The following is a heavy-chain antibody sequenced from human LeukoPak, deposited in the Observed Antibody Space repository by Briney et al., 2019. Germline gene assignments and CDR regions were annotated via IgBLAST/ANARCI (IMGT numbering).Heavy chain of an antibody. V-gene: IGHV4-59*01. D-gene: IGHD2/OR15-2a*01. CDR3: ARDGLLNRWFDP. Sequence: PSETLSLTCTVSGGSITNYYWSWIRQPPGKGLEWIGYFYYSGSTKYNPSLKSRVTISVDTSNNQFSLKLNSVTAADTAVYYCARDGLLNRWFDPWGQGTLVTASS. J-gene: IGHJ5*02. CDR2: FYYSGST. CDR1: GGSITNYY.